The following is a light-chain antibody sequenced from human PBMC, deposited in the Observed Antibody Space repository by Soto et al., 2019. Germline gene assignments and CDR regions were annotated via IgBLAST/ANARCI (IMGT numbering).Light chain of an antibody. J-gene: IGKJ3*01. Sequence: EIALRQSPATMSLSPGERATLSCRASQSVSSNLAWYQQKPGQAPRLLIYDASNRATGIPARFSGSGSGTDFTLTISSLEPEDFAVYYCQQRSNWLFTFGPGTKVDIK. CDR2: DAS. V-gene: IGKV3-11*01. CDR3: QQRSNWLFT. CDR1: QSVSSN.